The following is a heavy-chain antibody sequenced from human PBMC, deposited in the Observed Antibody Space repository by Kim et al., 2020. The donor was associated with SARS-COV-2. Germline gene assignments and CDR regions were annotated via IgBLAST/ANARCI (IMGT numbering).Heavy chain of an antibody. D-gene: IGHD6-13*01. J-gene: IGHJ4*02. Sequence: TSYAQKFQARVTMTGDTSTSTVYMELSSLRSEDTAVYYCARDPNSSWFDYWGQGTLVTVSS. CDR3: ARDPNSSWFDY. CDR2: T. V-gene: IGHV1-46*01.